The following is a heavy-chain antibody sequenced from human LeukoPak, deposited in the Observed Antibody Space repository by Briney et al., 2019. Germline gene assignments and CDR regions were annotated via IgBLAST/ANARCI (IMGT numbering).Heavy chain of an antibody. CDR3: ARVLLGSWDWFDP. CDR1: GFTFNDYW. CDR2: INPDGSTT. Sequence: GGSLRLSCAASGFTFNDYWMHWVRQAPGKGLVWVSRINPDGSTTNYADSVKGRFTTSRDNAKNTVYLQMNSLRAEDTAVYYCARVLLGSWDWFDPWGQGTLVTVSS. V-gene: IGHV3-74*01. J-gene: IGHJ5*02. D-gene: IGHD3-10*01.